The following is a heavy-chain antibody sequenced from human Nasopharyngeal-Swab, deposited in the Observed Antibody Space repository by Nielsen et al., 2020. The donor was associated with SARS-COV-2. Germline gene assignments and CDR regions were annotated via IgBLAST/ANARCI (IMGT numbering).Heavy chain of an antibody. J-gene: IGHJ4*02. Sequence: SETLSLTCTVSGGSISSYYWGWIRQPPGKGLEWIGYIYYSGSTNYNPSLKSRVTISVDTSKNQFSLKLSSVTAADTAVYYCARVSPMIPYYFDYWGQGTLVTVSS. CDR3: ARVSPMIPYYFDY. V-gene: IGHV4-59*01. D-gene: IGHD3-16*01. CDR2: IYYSGST. CDR1: GGSISSYY.